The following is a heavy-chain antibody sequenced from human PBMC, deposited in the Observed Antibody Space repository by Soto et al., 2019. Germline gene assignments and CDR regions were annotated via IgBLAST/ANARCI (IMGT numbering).Heavy chain of an antibody. J-gene: IGHJ5*02. D-gene: IGHD2-2*01. CDR3: TSVFYCSSTSCSDWFDP. Sequence: PGGSLRLSCTASGFTFGDYAMSWVRQAPGKGLEWVGFTRSKAYGGTTEYAASVKGRFTISRDDSKSIAYLQMNSLKTEDTAVYYCTSVFYCSSTSCSDWFDPWGQGTLVTVSS. V-gene: IGHV3-49*04. CDR1: GFTFGDYA. CDR2: TRSKAYGGTT.